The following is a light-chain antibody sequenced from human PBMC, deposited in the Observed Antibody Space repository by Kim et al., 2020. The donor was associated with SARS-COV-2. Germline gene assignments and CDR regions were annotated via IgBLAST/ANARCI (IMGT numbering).Light chain of an antibody. Sequence: IVMTQSPDSLAVSLVERATINCKSSQSVLYNSNNKNYLAWYQQKPGQPPKLLIYWASTRESGVPDRFSGSGSGTDFTLTISSLQAEDVAVYYCQQYYSTPRTFGQGTKVDIK. CDR1: QSVLYNSNNKNY. CDR3: QQYYSTPRT. J-gene: IGKJ1*01. V-gene: IGKV4-1*01. CDR2: WAS.